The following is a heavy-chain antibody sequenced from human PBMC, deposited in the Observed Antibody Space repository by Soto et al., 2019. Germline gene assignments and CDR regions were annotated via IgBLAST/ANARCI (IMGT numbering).Heavy chain of an antibody. CDR2: IDPSDSYT. Sequence: GESLKISCKGSGYSFTSYWISWVRQMPGKGLEWMGRIDPSDSYTNYSPSFQGHVTISADKSISTAYLQWSSLDAAVYYCARTNGYLDYWGQGILVTVSS. J-gene: IGHJ4*02. V-gene: IGHV5-10-1*01. CDR1: GYSFTSYW. D-gene: IGHD4-17*01. CDR3: ARTNGYLDY.